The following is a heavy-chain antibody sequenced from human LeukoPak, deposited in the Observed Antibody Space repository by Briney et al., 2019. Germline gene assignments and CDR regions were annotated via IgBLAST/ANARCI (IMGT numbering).Heavy chain of an antibody. CDR2: IKTDGSTV. J-gene: IGHJ4*02. Sequence: GGSLRLSCTASGFTFSSYWMHWVRQAPGKGLVWVSHIKTDGSTVSYADSVKGRFTISRDNAKNTLYLQMNSLRAEDTAVYFCARAGFYNGLDYCGQGTLVTASS. CDR1: GFTFSSYW. CDR3: ARAGFYNGLDY. V-gene: IGHV3-74*01. D-gene: IGHD2-8*01.